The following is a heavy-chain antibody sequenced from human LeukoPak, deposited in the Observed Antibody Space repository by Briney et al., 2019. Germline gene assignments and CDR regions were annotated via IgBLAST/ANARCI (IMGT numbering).Heavy chain of an antibody. V-gene: IGHV3-30*18. D-gene: IGHD5-24*01. CDR3: AKSRDGYNPFDY. J-gene: IGHJ4*02. Sequence: PGGSLRLSCAASGFTFSSYGMHWVRQAPGKGLEWVAVISYDGSNKYYADSVKGRFTISRDNSKNTLYLQMNSLRAEDTAVYYCAKSRDGYNPFDYWGQGTLVTVSS. CDR1: GFTFSSYG. CDR2: ISYDGSNK.